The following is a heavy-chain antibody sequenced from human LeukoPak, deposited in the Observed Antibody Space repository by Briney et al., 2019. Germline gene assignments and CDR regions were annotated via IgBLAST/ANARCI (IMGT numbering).Heavy chain of an antibody. CDR1: GGTFSSYA. Sequence: ASVKVSCKASGGTFSSYAISWVRQAPGQGLEWMGWISAYNGNTNYAQKLQGRVTMTTDTSTSTAYMELRSLRSDDTAVYYCARDYGSGSYYFNWFDPWGQGTLVTVSS. V-gene: IGHV1-18*01. CDR3: ARDYGSGSYYFNWFDP. D-gene: IGHD3-10*01. CDR2: ISAYNGNT. J-gene: IGHJ5*02.